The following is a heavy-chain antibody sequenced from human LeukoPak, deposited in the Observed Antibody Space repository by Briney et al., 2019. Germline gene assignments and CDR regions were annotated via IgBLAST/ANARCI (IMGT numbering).Heavy chain of an antibody. CDR3: ARLPTIAAPAWTYQPFDP. Sequence: ASVKVSCKTSGYIFTNYGINWVRQAPGQGLEWMGWISAYNGNTKYAQKLQGGVTMTTDTSTSTAYMELRSLRSDDTAVYYCARLPTIAAPAWTYQPFDPWGQGTLVTVSS. CDR2: ISAYNGNT. CDR1: GYIFTNYG. V-gene: IGHV1-18*04. D-gene: IGHD6-13*01. J-gene: IGHJ5*02.